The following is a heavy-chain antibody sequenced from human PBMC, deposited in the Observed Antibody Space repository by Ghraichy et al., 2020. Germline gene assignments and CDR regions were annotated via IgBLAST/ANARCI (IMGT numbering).Heavy chain of an antibody. V-gene: IGHV4-39*01. CDR1: GGSISSSSYY. CDR2: IYYSGST. Sequence: LSLTCTVSGGSISSSSYYWGWIRQPPGKGLEWIGSIYYSGSTYYNPSLKSRVTISVDTSKNQFSLKLSSVTAADTAVYYCARQRSSSGWTQERSYNWFDPWGQGTLVTVSS. CDR3: ARQRSSSGWTQERSYNWFDP. J-gene: IGHJ5*02. D-gene: IGHD6-19*01.